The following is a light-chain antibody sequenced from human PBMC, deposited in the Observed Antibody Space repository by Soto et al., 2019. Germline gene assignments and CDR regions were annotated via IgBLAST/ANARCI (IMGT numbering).Light chain of an antibody. CDR2: LGS. Sequence: DIVMTQSPLSLPVTLGESASISCRSSQSLLHSNGHNYLDWYLQKPGQSPQLLIYLGSNRASGVPDRFSGSGSGTEFTLTISSLQPDDFATYYCQQYNSYWTLGQGTKVDIK. J-gene: IGKJ1*01. CDR3: QQYNSYWT. CDR1: QSLLHSNGHNY. V-gene: IGKV2-28*01.